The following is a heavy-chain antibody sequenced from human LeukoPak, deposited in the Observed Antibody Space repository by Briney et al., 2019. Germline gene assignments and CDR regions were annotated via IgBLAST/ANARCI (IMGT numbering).Heavy chain of an antibody. CDR3: ARAYDYDSSGYFDY. Sequence: ASVKVSCKASGGTFSSYAISWVRQAPGQGLEWMGGIIPIFGTANYAQRFQGRVTITADESTSTAYMELSSLRSEETAVYYCARAYDYDSSGYFDYWGQGTLVTVSS. V-gene: IGHV1-69*13. CDR2: IIPIFGTA. D-gene: IGHD3-22*01. CDR1: GGTFSSYA. J-gene: IGHJ4*02.